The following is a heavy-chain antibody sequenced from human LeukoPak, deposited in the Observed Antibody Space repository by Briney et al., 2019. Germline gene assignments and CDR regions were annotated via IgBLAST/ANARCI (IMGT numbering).Heavy chain of an antibody. CDR3: SRPGYCSGDTCYVAFDI. V-gene: IGHV3-74*01. Sequence: GGSLRLSCAASGFTFSSYWMHWVRQAPGKGLVWVSRINSDGSSTSYADSVKGRFTISRDNAKNTLYLQMNSLRAEDTAVYYCSRPGYCSGDTCYVAFDIWGQGTMVTVSS. CDR1: GFTFSSYW. CDR2: INSDGSST. D-gene: IGHD2-15*01. J-gene: IGHJ3*02.